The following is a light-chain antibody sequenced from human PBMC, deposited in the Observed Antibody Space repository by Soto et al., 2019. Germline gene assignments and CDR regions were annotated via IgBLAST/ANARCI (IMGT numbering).Light chain of an antibody. CDR3: QQRSNWPPVT. J-gene: IGKJ5*01. CDR1: QSVTTY. V-gene: IGKV3-11*01. Sequence: EIVLTQSPATLSLYPGERATLSSRASQSVTTYLAWYQQKPGQAPRLLIYGASNRAAGIPARFSGSGFGTDFTLTISSLEPEDSAVYYCQQRSNWPPVTFGQGTRLEIK. CDR2: GAS.